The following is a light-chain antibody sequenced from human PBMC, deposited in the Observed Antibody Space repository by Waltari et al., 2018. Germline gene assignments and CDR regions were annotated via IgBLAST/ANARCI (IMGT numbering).Light chain of an antibody. CDR1: QRVSSN. CDR2: GAS. CDR3: QQYNNWLTWT. V-gene: IGKV3-15*01. Sequence: EIVMTQSPATLSVSPGERATLSCRASQRVSSNLAWYQQKPGQAPRLLIYGASTRATGIPARFSGSGSGTEFTLTISSLQSEDFAVYYCQQYNNWLTWTFGQGTKVEIK. J-gene: IGKJ1*01.